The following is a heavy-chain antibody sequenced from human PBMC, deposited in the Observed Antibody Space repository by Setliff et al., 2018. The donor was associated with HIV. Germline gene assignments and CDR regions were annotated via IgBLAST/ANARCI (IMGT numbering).Heavy chain of an antibody. D-gene: IGHD3-9*01. CDR1: GYTFINNY. CDR3: ARVPILRYASPVDM. J-gene: IGHJ4*02. CDR2: INPSGGST. V-gene: IGHV1-46*01. Sequence: ASVKVSCKASGYTFINNYIHWVRQAPGQGLEWMGLINPSGGSTSYSEKFRGRATMTRDTSRSTVYMELSSLRFDDTAVYYCARVPILRYASPVDMWGQGTLVTVSS.